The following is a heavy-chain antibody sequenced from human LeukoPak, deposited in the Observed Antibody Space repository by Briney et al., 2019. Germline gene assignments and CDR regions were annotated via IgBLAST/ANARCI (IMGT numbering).Heavy chain of an antibody. J-gene: IGHJ4*02. Sequence: GGSLRLSCSASGFTFSTYAMSWVRQAPGKGLEWVSTITGSTGSTYYADSLKGRFTISRDNSKNTLYLRMSSLRAEDTAVYYCAKRGYCSGTNCYHYFDYWGQGTLVTVSS. CDR2: ITGSTGST. CDR1: GFTFSTYA. D-gene: IGHD2-2*01. V-gene: IGHV3-23*01. CDR3: AKRGYCSGTNCYHYFDY.